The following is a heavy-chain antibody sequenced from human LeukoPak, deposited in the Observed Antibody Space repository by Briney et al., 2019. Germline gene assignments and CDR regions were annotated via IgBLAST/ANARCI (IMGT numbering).Heavy chain of an antibody. V-gene: IGHV3-11*01. CDR1: GGSFSGYY. D-gene: IGHD2-21*02. J-gene: IGHJ4*02. CDR3: ARDKHIVLVTAIDY. CDR2: ISGSGRTM. Sequence: LSLTCAVYGGSFSGYYWSWIRQPPGKGLECISYISGSGRTMYYADSVKGRFTISRDNAKNSLSLQMNSLRAEDTAVYYCARDKHIVLVTAIDYWGQGTLITVSS.